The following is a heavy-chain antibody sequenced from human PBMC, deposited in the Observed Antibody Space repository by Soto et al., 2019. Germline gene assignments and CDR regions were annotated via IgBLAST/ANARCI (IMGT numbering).Heavy chain of an antibody. D-gene: IGHD2-21*01. Sequence: GGSLRLSCAASGFTFSNYAMSWVRQAPGSGLEWVSSISGSGGSTFYTNSVKGRFTISRDNFRNTLYLQMNDLRVEDTAVYYCARFRDYFGCWGQGTQVTVSS. V-gene: IGHV3-23*01. CDR1: GFTFSNYA. CDR2: ISGSGGST. CDR3: ARFRDYFGC. J-gene: IGHJ4*02.